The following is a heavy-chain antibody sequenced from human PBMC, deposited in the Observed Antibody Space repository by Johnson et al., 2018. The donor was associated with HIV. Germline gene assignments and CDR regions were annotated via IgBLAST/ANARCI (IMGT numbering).Heavy chain of an antibody. Sequence: VQLVESGGGVVRPGGSLRLSCAASGFTFDDYAMSWVRQAPGQGLGWVSAISGRGGSTYYADPAKGRFTISRDNSKNTLYLQMNSLGAEDTAVYYCAREGSWGQGTMVTVSS. CDR2: ISGRGGST. J-gene: IGHJ3*01. D-gene: IGHD3-10*01. CDR3: AREGS. V-gene: IGHV3-23*04. CDR1: GFTFDDYA.